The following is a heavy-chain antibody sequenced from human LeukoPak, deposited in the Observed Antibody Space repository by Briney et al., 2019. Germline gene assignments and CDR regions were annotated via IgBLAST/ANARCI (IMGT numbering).Heavy chain of an antibody. J-gene: IGHJ6*02. Sequence: GGSLRLSCAASGFTFSSYGIHWVRQAPGKGLEWVAVISYDGSNKYYADSVKGRFTISRDNSKNTLYLQMNSLRAEDTAVYYCAKALYYYYGMDVWGQGTTVTVSS. CDR2: ISYDGSNK. V-gene: IGHV3-30*18. CDR3: AKALYYYYGMDV. CDR1: GFTFSSYG.